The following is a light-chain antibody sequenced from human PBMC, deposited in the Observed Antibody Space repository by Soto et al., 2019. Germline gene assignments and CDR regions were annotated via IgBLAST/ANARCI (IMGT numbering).Light chain of an antibody. V-gene: IGLV1-47*01. CDR1: SSNMGGNY. J-gene: IGLJ2*01. CDR2: RNS. CDR3: SSWDDSLSGVI. Sequence: QAVVTQPPSASGTPGQRVTISCSGSSSNMGGNYVYWYQHLPGTAPKLLIYRNSQRPSGVPDRFSGSKSGTSASLAISGLRSEDEADYYCSSWDDSLSGVIFAGGTKLTVL.